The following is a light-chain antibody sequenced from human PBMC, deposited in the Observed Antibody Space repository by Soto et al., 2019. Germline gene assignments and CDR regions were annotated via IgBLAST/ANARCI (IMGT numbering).Light chain of an antibody. CDR3: QQYGSLPYT. CDR1: QNVDNNF. Sequence: ENVLTQSPGTLSLSPGERATLSCRASQNVDNNFLAWYQHKPGQAPRLPIYGASIRAAAIPDRFSGSGSGTDFTLSISRLEPEDFAVYHCQQYGSLPYTFGQGTKLDIK. J-gene: IGKJ2*01. CDR2: GAS. V-gene: IGKV3-20*01.